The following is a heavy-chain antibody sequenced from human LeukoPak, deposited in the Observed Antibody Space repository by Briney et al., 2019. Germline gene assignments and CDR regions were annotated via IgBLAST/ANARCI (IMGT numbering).Heavy chain of an antibody. CDR3: ASYGDYYYYYMDV. J-gene: IGHJ6*03. Sequence: GGSLRLSCAASGFIFDDYAMHWVRQAPGKGLEWVSGITWNSDSIDYADSVKGRFTISRDNAKNSLYLQMNSLRAEDTAVYYCASYGDYYYYYMDVWGKGTTVTVSS. D-gene: IGHD3-16*01. CDR1: GFIFDDYA. V-gene: IGHV3-9*01. CDR2: ITWNSDSI.